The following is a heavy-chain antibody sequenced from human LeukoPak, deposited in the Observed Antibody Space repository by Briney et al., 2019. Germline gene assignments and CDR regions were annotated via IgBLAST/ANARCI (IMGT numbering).Heavy chain of an antibody. V-gene: IGHV4-59*12. CDR3: ARDSYYYGSGSYRYFDY. D-gene: IGHD3-10*01. CDR1: GGSISSYY. CDR2: MSYSGST. J-gene: IGHJ4*02. Sequence: SETLSLTCTVSGGSISSYYWSWIRQPPGKGLEWIGYMSYSGSTNYNPSLKSRVTISLDTSKNQFSLKLSSVTAADTAVYYCARDSYYYGSGSYRYFDYWGQGTLVTVSS.